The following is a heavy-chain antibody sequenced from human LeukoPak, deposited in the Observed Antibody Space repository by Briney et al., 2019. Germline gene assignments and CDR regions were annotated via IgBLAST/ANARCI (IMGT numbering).Heavy chain of an antibody. V-gene: IGHV4-34*01. Sequence: SETLSLTCAVYGGSFSGYYWSWIRQPPGKGLEWIGEINHSGSTNYNPSLKSRVTISVDTSKNQFSLKLSSVTATDTAAYYCARGIPPAATSVDYWGQGTLVTVSS. CDR3: ARGIPPAATSVDY. D-gene: IGHD2-15*01. CDR1: GGSFSGYY. J-gene: IGHJ4*02. CDR2: INHSGST.